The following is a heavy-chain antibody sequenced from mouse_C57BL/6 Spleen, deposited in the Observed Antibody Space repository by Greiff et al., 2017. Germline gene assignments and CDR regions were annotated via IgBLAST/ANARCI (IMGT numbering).Heavy chain of an antibody. CDR2: IDPNSGGT. D-gene: IGHD2-4*01. J-gene: IGHJ4*01. CDR3: ARPPIYYDYDEWYYYAMDY. CDR1: GYTFTSYW. Sequence: QVQLQQPGAELVKPGASVKLSCKASGYTFTSYWMHWVKQRPGRGLEWIGRIDPNSGGTKYNEKFKSKATLTVDKPSSTAYMQLSSLTSEDSAVYYCARPPIYYDYDEWYYYAMDYWGQGTSVTVSS. V-gene: IGHV1-72*01.